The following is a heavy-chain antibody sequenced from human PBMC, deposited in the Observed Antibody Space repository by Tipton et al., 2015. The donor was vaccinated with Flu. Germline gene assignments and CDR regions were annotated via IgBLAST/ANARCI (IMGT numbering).Heavy chain of an antibody. Sequence: SLRLSCAASGFTFTSYAMHWVRQAPGKGLEHVSTISADGFNTYYADSLKGRFTISRDNSRSTLFLQMGSLRAEDTAVYYCARVGGCLLPYSHLCYYYGMDVWGQGTTVTVSS. V-gene: IGHV3-64*02. D-gene: IGHD2-21*02. CDR2: ISADGFNT. CDR1: GFTFTSYA. J-gene: IGHJ6*02. CDR3: ARVGGCLLPYSHLCYYYGMDV.